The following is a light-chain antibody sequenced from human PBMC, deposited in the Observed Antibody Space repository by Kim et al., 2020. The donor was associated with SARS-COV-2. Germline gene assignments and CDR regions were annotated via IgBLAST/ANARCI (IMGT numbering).Light chain of an antibody. V-gene: IGKV3-20*01. CDR3: QQYGSSPPEVT. CDR1: QSVSSSY. CDR2: GAS. J-gene: IGKJ1*01. Sequence: EIVLTQSPGTLSLSPGERATLSCRASQSVSSSYLAWYQQKPGQAPRLLIYGASSRATGIPDRFSGSGSGTDFTLTISRLEPEDFAVYYCQQYGSSPPEVTFGQGTKVDIK.